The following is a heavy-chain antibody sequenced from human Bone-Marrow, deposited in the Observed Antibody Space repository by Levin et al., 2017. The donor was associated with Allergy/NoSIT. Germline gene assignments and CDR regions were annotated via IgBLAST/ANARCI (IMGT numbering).Heavy chain of an antibody. CDR1: GFTFSSYA. J-gene: IGHJ4*02. D-gene: IGHD6-13*01. CDR3: ARDPSPISMYSSPNSFDY. V-gene: IGHV3-30-3*01. Sequence: GGSLRLSCAASGFTFSSYAMHWVRQAPGKGLEWVAVISYDGSNKYYADSVKGRFTISRDNSKNTLYLQMNSLRAEDTAVYYCARDPSPISMYSSPNSFDYWGQGTLVTVSS. CDR2: ISYDGSNK.